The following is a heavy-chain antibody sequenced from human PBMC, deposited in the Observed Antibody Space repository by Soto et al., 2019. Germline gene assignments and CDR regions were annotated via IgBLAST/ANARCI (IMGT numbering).Heavy chain of an antibody. CDR1: GFIFKNYA. D-gene: IGHD2-15*01. V-gene: IGHV3-30*04. CDR2: ITRDGYNK. J-gene: IGHJ4*02. CDR3: TKSSGGSPSVGMDY. Sequence: QVQLVESGGGVVQPGRSLRLSCAGSGFIFKNYALNWVRQAPGKGLEWVASITRDGYNKYYADSVKGRFTIYRDNSRDTLSLQMTAQTMEDSSVYYCTKSSGGSPSVGMDYWGQGTRVTVSS.